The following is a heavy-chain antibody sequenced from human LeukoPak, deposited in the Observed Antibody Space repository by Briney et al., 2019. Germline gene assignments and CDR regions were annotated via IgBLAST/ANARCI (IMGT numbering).Heavy chain of an antibody. J-gene: IGHJ4*02. CDR2: ISYDGSNK. CDR3: AKSYGDYEPSAGY. V-gene: IGHV3-30-3*01. D-gene: IGHD4-17*01. Sequence: GGSLRLSCEGSGFMFGNHGLIWVRQAPGKGLEWVAVISYDGSNKYYADSVKGRFTISRDNSKNTLYLQMNSLRAEDTAVYYCAKSYGDYEPSAGYWGQGTLVTVSS. CDR1: GFMFGNHG.